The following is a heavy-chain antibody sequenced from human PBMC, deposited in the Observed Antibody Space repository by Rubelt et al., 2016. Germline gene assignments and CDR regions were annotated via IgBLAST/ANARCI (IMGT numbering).Heavy chain of an antibody. J-gene: IGHJ4*02. Sequence: GRGLEWVSVIYSGGSTYYADSVKGRFTISRDNSKNTLYLQMNSLRAEDTAVYYCARVYYDFWSGYSWGQGTLVTVSS. CDR3: ARVYYDFWSGYS. V-gene: IGHV3-66*01. CDR2: IYSGGST. D-gene: IGHD3-3*01.